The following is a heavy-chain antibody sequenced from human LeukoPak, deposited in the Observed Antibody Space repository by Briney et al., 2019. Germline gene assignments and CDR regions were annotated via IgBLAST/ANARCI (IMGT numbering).Heavy chain of an antibody. J-gene: IGHJ3*02. CDR3: AKLCDFWSGYSNDAFDI. Sequence: PGGSLRLSCAASGFTFSSYGMHWARQAPGKGLEWVAFIRYDGSNKYYADSVKGRFTISRDNSKNTLYLQMNSLRAEDTAVYYCAKLCDFWSGYSNDAFDIWGQGTMVTVSS. D-gene: IGHD3-3*01. CDR2: IRYDGSNK. CDR1: GFTFSSYG. V-gene: IGHV3-30*02.